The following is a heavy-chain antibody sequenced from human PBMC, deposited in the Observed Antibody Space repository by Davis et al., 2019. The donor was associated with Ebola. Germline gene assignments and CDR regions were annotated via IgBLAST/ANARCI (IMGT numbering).Heavy chain of an antibody. Sequence: GESLKLSCKGSGYSFTSYWIGWVRQMPGKGLEWMGIIYPGDSDTRYSPSFQCQVTISADKSISTAYLQWSSLKASDTAMYYCARTGYYYDSSVDYWGQGTLVTVSS. J-gene: IGHJ4*02. D-gene: IGHD3-22*01. CDR3: ARTGYYYDSSVDY. V-gene: IGHV5-51*03. CDR2: IYPGDSDT. CDR1: GYSFTSYW.